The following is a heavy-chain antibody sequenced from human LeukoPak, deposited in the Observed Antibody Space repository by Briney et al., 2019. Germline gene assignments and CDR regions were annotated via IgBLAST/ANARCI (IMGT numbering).Heavy chain of an antibody. Sequence: SETLSLTCTIFGDSVSRSDSYWDWIRQPPGKGLEWIGTIYYSGRTYYSPSLKSRVTLSVDMSNNQFSLTLSSLTAAHTALDFCARRRYYGSSGYLEWGQSTLVTVSS. J-gene: IGHJ1*01. CDR3: ARRRYYGSSGYLE. D-gene: IGHD3-22*01. CDR1: GDSVSRSDSY. CDR2: IYYSGRT. V-gene: IGHV4-39*01.